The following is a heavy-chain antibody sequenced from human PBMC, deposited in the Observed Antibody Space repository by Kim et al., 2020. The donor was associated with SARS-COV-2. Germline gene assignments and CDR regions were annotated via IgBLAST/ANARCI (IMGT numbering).Heavy chain of an antibody. CDR3: ARDGNYYDSSGYPLPYGMDV. Sequence: RVTISVDTSKNQFSLKLSSVTAADTAVYYCARDGNYYDSSGYPLPYGMDVWGQGTTVTVSS. V-gene: IGHV4-59*01. J-gene: IGHJ6*02. D-gene: IGHD3-22*01.